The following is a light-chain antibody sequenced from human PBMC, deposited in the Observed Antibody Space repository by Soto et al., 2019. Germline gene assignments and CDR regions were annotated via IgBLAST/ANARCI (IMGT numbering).Light chain of an antibody. CDR2: EVS. CDR1: SSDVGGYNY. V-gene: IGLV2-14*01. J-gene: IGLJ2*01. Sequence: QSAPTQPASVSGSPGQSITISCTGTSSDVGGYNYVSWYQQHPGKAPQLIMYEVSKRPSGVSNRFSGSKSGNTASLTISGLQAEDEADYYCSSYTSSSSLVVFGGGTKLTVL. CDR3: SSYTSSSSLVV.